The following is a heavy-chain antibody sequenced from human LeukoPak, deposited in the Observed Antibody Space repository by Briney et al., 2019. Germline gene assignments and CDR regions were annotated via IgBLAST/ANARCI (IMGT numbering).Heavy chain of an antibody. Sequence: PGGSLRLSCVGSGFTFSSYSMNWVRQAPGKGLEWVSYISGSSNTIYHADSVKGRFTISRDNSKNTLFLQMDSLRVEDTAIYYCAKDLRNGDAYGFLDSWGQGTLVTVSS. V-gene: IGHV3-48*01. CDR1: GFTFSSYS. CDR3: AKDLRNGDAYGFLDS. J-gene: IGHJ4*02. D-gene: IGHD2-21*02. CDR2: ISGSSNTI.